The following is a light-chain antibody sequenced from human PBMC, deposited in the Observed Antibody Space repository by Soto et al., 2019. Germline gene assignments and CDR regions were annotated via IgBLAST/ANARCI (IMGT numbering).Light chain of an antibody. V-gene: IGKV1-5*03. CDR1: QNIGTW. CDR2: GAS. CDR3: QQYRTSQWT. Sequence: DIQMTQSPSTLSTSVGDRVTITCRASQNIGTWLAWYQQKSGKAPNLLIYGASTLQSGVPSRFGGSGSGSESTLTLTILQPDDFATYDCQQYRTSQWTFGQGTRIEI. J-gene: IGKJ1*01.